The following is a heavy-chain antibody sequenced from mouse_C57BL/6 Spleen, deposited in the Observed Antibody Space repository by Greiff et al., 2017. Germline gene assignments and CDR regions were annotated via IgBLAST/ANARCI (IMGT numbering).Heavy chain of an antibody. J-gene: IGHJ2*01. D-gene: IGHD1-1*01. CDR3: ARRYGSPVYFDY. CDR2: IDPSDSYT. CDR1: GYTFTSYW. Sequence: QVQLQQPGAELVMPGASVKLSCKASGYTFTSYWMHWVKQRPGQGLEWIGEIDPSDSYTNYNQKFKGKSTLTVDKSSSTAYMQLSSLTSEDSAVYYCARRYGSPVYFDYWGQGTTLTVSS. V-gene: IGHV1-69*01.